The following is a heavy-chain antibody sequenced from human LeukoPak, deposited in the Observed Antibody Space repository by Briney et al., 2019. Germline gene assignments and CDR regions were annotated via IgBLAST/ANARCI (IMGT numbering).Heavy chain of an antibody. Sequence: GGSLRLSCAASGFTFSSNYMSWVRQAPGKGLEWVSVIYSGGSTYYADSVKGRFTISRDNSKNTLYLQMNSLRAEDTAVYYCARDAPGGVIVASFDYWGQGTLVTVSS. V-gene: IGHV3-66*01. J-gene: IGHJ4*02. D-gene: IGHD3-16*02. CDR2: IYSGGST. CDR1: GFTFSSNY. CDR3: ARDAPGGVIVASFDY.